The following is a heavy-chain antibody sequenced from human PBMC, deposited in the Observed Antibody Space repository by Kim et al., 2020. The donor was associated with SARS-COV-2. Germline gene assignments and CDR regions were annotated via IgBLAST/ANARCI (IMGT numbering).Heavy chain of an antibody. CDR1: GYSFTSYW. CDR3: ARREYYGSGSYYQYYFDY. D-gene: IGHD3-10*01. V-gene: IGHV5-51*01. CDR2: IYPGDSDT. Sequence: GESLKISCKGSGYSFTSYWIGWVRQMPGKGLEWMGIIYPGDSDTRYSPSFQGQVTISADKSISTAYLQWSSLKASDTAMYYCARREYYGSGSYYQYYFDYWGQGTLVTVSS. J-gene: IGHJ4*02.